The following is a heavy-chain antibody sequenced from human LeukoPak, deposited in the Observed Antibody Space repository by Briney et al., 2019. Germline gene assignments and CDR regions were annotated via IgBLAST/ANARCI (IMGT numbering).Heavy chain of an antibody. J-gene: IGHJ5*02. D-gene: IGHD1-14*01. CDR3: VKGEPLTSMIQNWFDP. V-gene: IGHV3-33*06. Sequence: GGSLRLSCAASGFTFSSYGIHWVRQAPGKGLEWVAVIWEDGSNKYYADSVKGRFTTSRDNSKNTLYLQMNSLRGEDTAVYYCVKGEPLTSMIQNWFDPWGQGTLVTVS. CDR2: IWEDGSNK. CDR1: GFTFSSYG.